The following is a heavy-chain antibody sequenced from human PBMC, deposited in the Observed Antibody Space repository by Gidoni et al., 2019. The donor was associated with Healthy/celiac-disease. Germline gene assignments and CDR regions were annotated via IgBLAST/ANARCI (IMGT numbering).Heavy chain of an antibody. V-gene: IGHV4-34*01. D-gene: IGHD3-10*01. CDR3: ARVVTMVRGVTRSFDY. CDR2: INHRGST. Sequence: QVQLQQWGAGLLKPSETLSLTCAVYGGSVSGYYWSWIRQPPGKGLEWSGEINHRGSTNYTPSLTSRVTISVDTSKTQFSLKLSSVTAADTAVYYCARVVTMVRGVTRSFDYWGQGPLVTVSS. J-gene: IGHJ4*02. CDR1: GGSVSGYY.